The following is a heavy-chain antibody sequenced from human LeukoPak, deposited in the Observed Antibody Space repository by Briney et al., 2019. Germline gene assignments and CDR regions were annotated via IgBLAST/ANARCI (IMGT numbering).Heavy chain of an antibody. J-gene: IGHJ6*02. CDR3: ARHTGDYYYGMDV. Sequence: PSETLSLTCTVSGDSISNYYWSWIRQPPGKGLEWIGYIYYSGSTNYNPSLKSRVTISLDMSKNQFSLKLSSVTAADTAVYYCARHTGDYYYGMDVWGQGTTVTVSS. D-gene: IGHD1-14*01. CDR1: GDSISNYY. V-gene: IGHV4-59*08. CDR2: IYYSGST.